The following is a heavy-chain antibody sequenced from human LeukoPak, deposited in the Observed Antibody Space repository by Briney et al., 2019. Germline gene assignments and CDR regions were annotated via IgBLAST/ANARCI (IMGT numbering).Heavy chain of an antibody. Sequence: SQTLSLTCTVSGGSISSGSYYWSWIRQPAGKGLEWIGRIYIGGSTKYNPSLKSRVTISVDTSENQFSLKLSSVTAADTAVYYCASSRDSHYYYYGMDVWGQGTTVTVSS. J-gene: IGHJ6*02. CDR2: IYIGGST. V-gene: IGHV4-61*02. CDR3: ASSRDSHYYYYGMDV. D-gene: IGHD3/OR15-3a*01. CDR1: GGSISSGSYY.